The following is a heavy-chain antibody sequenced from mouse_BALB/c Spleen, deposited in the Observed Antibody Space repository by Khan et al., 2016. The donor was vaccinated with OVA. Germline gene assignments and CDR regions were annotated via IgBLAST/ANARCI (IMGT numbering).Heavy chain of an antibody. D-gene: IGHD1-1*01. CDR1: GYSITSDYA. Sequence: EVQLQESGPGPVNPSQSLSLTCTVTGYSITSDYAWNWIRQFPGNKLEWMGYISYSGRTSYNPSLKSRISITRDTSKNQVFLQLNSVTTEDTATXFCARSVTITMVVATDFDYWGQGTTLTVSS. V-gene: IGHV3-2*02. CDR2: ISYSGRT. J-gene: IGHJ2*01. CDR3: ARSVTITMVVATDFDY.